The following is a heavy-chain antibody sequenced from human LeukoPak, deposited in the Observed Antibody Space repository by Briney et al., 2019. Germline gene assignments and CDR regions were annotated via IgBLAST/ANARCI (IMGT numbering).Heavy chain of an antibody. CDR1: GFTLSSYS. V-gene: IGHV3-21*01. J-gene: IGHJ6*03. CDR2: ISSSSSYI. CDR3: VRANDNYYYYYMDV. D-gene: IGHD3-9*01. Sequence: GGSLRLSCAASGFTLSSYSMSWVRQAPGKGLEWVSSISSSSSYIYDADSVKGRFTISRDNAKSSLYLQMNSLRAEDTAVYYCVRANDNYYYYYMDVWGKGTTVTIS.